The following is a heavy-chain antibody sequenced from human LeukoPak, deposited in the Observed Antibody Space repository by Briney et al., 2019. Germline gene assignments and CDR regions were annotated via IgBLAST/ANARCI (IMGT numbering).Heavy chain of an antibody. CDR1: GGSFSGYY. CDR2: INHIGST. CDR3: ARESQPVLWFRVHL. V-gene: IGHV4-34*01. Sequence: KPSETLSLTCAVYGGSFSGYYWSWIRQPPGKGLEWIGEINHIGSTNYNPSLKNRGTISVDTSKKQLSLKLSSVTAADTAVYHCARESQPVLWFRVHLWGHGPLVTVSS. D-gene: IGHD3-10*01. J-gene: IGHJ1*01.